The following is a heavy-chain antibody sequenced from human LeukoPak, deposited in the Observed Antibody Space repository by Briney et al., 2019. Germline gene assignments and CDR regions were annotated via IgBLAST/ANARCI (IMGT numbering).Heavy chain of an antibody. D-gene: IGHD5-18*01. Sequence: SETLSLTCAVSGDSISSSNWWTWVRQPPGKGLEWIGEIYHSGSTNYNPSLKSRVTISVDTSKNQFSLKLSSVTAADTAVYYCAKRGYSYGYFDYWGQGTLVTVSS. CDR3: AKRGYSYGYFDY. J-gene: IGHJ4*02. CDR2: IYHSGST. V-gene: IGHV4-4*02. CDR1: GDSISSSNW.